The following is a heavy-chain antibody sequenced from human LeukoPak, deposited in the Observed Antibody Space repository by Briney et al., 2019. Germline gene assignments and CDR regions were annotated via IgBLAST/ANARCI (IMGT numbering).Heavy chain of an antibody. CDR3: GSVYTSWCFDY. D-gene: IGHD3-16*01. Sequence: SEALSLTCSVSGVSISNYYWTWIRQPPGKGLEWVGYVYYSGNTKYNPSLKSRITISVDTSKNQFSLRLTSVTAADTAVYYCGSVYTSWCFDYWGQGTLVTVSS. CDR1: GVSISNYY. J-gene: IGHJ4*02. V-gene: IGHV4-59*01. CDR2: VYYSGNT.